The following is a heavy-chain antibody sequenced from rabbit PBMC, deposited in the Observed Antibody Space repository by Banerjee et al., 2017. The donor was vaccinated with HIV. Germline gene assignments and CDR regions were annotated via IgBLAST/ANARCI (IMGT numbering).Heavy chain of an antibody. J-gene: IGHJ4*01. D-gene: IGHD8-1*01. Sequence: QHQLEESGGGLVKPGGTLTLTCKASGFSFSSSYYMCWVRQAPGKGLEWIACIYTGSSGSTYYASWAKGRFTISKTSSTTVTLQMTSLTAADTATYFCARDAAGSYYHFNLWGPGTLVTVS. CDR2: IYTGSSGST. V-gene: IGHV1S45*01. CDR3: ARDAAGSYYHFNL. CDR1: GFSFSSSYY.